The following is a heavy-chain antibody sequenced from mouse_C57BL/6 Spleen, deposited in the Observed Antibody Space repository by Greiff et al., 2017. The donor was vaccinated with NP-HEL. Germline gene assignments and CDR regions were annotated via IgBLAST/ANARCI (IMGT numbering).Heavy chain of an antibody. CDR2: IDPSDSYT. CDR1: GYTFTSYW. V-gene: IGHV1-69*01. CDR3: ACYGNYNAMDY. Sequence: QVHLPPPGDELVMPGASVKLSCKASGYTFTSYWMHWVKQRPGQGLEWIGEIDPSDSYTNYNQKFKGKSTLTVDKSSSTAYMQLSSLTSEDSAVYYCACYGNYNAMDYWGQGTSVTVSS. J-gene: IGHJ4*01. D-gene: IGHD2-1*01.